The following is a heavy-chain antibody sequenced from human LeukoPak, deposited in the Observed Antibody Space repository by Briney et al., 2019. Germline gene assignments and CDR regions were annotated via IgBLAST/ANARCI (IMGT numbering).Heavy chain of an antibody. CDR2: SDPNTGDT. J-gene: IGHJ4*02. D-gene: IGHD4-17*01. Sequence: ASVKVSCKTSGYTFTDYFIHWLRQAPGQGFEWIGWSDPNTGDTKYEHFQGRVTMTRDTSITTAYMELSRLRSDDTAVYYCARVSRYGDYGGFYFDYWGQGTLVTVSS. V-gene: IGHV1-2*02. CDR1: GYTFTDYF. CDR3: ARVSRYGDYGGFYFDY.